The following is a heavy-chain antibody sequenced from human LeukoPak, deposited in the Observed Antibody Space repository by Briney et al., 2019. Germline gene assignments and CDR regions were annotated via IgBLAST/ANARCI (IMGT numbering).Heavy chain of an antibody. Sequence: ASVKVSCKASGYTFTGYYMHWVRQAPGQGPGWMGWISPNSGDTDIAQKFQGRVTMTRGTSIATSYMEVDSLTSDDTAVYYCARESACGTTNCLAPADWLDPWGQGTLVTVSS. CDR3: ARESACGTTNCLAPADWLDP. CDR1: GYTFTGYY. CDR2: ISPNSGDT. D-gene: IGHD2-2*01. J-gene: IGHJ5*02. V-gene: IGHV1-2*02.